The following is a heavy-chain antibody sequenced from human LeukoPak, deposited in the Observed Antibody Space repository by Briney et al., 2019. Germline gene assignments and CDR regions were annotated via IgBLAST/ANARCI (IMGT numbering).Heavy chain of an antibody. V-gene: IGHV4-34*01. CDR2: INQSGSP. D-gene: IGHD2-21*02. Sequence: SEALSLTCAVHGGPFSGYYWSWIRQSPGKGLEWIGEINQSGSPTYKPSLKGRVTISVDTSKTQFSLKLSAVTAADTAAYYCARGKEYCGGDCFSSWYFDLWGRGTLVTVSS. CDR3: ARGKEYCGGDCFSSWYFDL. J-gene: IGHJ2*01. CDR1: GGPFSGYY.